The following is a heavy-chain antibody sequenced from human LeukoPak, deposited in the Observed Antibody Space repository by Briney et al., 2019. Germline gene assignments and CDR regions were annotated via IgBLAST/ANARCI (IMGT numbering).Heavy chain of an antibody. CDR1: GGSISSYY. J-gene: IGHJ3*01. D-gene: IGHD6-19*01. Sequence: SETLSLTCTVSGGSISSYYWSWIRQPAGKGLEWIGRIYTSGSTNYNPSLKSRVTMSVDTSKNQFSLKLSSVTAADTAVYYCAKLGYSSGWYDFQIDAFDFWGQGTMVTVSS. V-gene: IGHV4-4*07. CDR2: IYTSGST. CDR3: AKLGYSSGWYDFQIDAFDF.